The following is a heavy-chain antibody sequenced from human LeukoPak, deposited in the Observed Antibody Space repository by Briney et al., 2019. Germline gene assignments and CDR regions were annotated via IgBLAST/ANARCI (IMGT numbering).Heavy chain of an antibody. CDR2: INYRGST. V-gene: IGHV4-34*04. CDR3: ASGSWGFYY. J-gene: IGHJ4*02. D-gene: IGHD3-16*01. CDR1: GGSFTGYY. Sequence: SESLSLTCAVYGGSFTGYYWSWIRQPPGKGLEWIGEINYRGSTNNNPSLKSRDTIPLDTPKNQYSLKLGSVTGAGTAVHYCASGSWGFYYWGQGTLVNVSS.